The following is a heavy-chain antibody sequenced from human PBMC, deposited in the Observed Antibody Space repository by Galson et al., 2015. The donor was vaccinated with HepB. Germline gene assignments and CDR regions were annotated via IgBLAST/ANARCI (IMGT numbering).Heavy chain of an antibody. CDR3: VRGESTVSDHD. Sequence: SETLSLTCAVSGGSISSSYWSWIRQTPERGLEWIGYLYFGGNTRYNPSLQRRVSISADTSRNHLSLTLTSVTTADTAMYYCVRGESTVSDHDRGQGTLVPVSS. V-gene: IGHV4-59*01. D-gene: IGHD4-17*01. J-gene: IGHJ1*01. CDR2: LYFGGNT. CDR1: GGSISSSY.